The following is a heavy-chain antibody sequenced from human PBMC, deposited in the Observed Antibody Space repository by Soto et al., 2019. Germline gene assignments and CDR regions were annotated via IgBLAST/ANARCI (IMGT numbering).Heavy chain of an antibody. CDR1: GGSISSGGYY. Sequence: QVQLQESGPGLVKPSQTLSLTCTVSGGSISSGGYYWSWIRQHPGKGMEWIGYIYYSGSTYYNPSLKSRVTISVDTSKNQFALKRSSVTAADTAVYYCALCLGAPGRLYFDYWGQGTLVTVSS. CDR2: IYYSGST. V-gene: IGHV4-31*03. J-gene: IGHJ4*02. CDR3: ALCLGAPGRLYFDY. D-gene: IGHD3-16*01.